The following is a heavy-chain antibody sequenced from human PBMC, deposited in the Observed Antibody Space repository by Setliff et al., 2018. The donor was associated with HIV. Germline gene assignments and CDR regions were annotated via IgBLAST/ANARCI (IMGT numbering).Heavy chain of an antibody. J-gene: IGHJ4*02. Sequence: GGSLRLSCVASGLTFNRYWMSWVRQAPGKGLEWVAYVSSGDSSIYYADSVKGRFTIYRDNTKNSLFLQMNSLRAEDTAVYYCARLSPPDDYGDLGGVDYWGQGTLVTVSS. CDR1: GLTFNRYW. CDR3: ARLSPPDDYGDLGGVDY. D-gene: IGHD4-17*01. V-gene: IGHV3-21*03. CDR2: VSSGDSSI.